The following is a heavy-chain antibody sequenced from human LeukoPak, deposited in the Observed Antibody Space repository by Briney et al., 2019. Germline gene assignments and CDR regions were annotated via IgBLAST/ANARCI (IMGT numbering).Heavy chain of an antibody. CDR3: ARDCSSTSCYRYYFDY. J-gene: IGHJ4*02. D-gene: IGHD2-2*01. V-gene: IGHV4-4*07. Sequence: SETLSLTCTVSGGSISSYYWSWVRQPAGKGLEWIGRIYTSGSTNYNPSLKSRVTMSVDTSKSQFSLKLSSVTAADTAVYYCARDCSSTSCYRYYFDYWGQGTVVTVSS. CDR1: GGSISSYY. CDR2: IYTSGST.